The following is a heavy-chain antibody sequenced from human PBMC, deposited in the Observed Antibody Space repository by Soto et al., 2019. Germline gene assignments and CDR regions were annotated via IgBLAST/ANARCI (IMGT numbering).Heavy chain of an antibody. D-gene: IGHD5-18*01. CDR3: ARDTAMGGDFDY. V-gene: IGHV1-69*01. J-gene: IGHJ4*02. CDR2: IIPIFGTA. Sequence: QVQLVQSGAEVKKPGSSVKVSCKASGGTFSSYAISWVRQAPGQGLEWMGGIIPIFGTANYAQKFQGRVTITADESTSTACMERSSLRSEDTAVYYCARDTAMGGDFDYWGQGTLVTVSS. CDR1: GGTFSSYA.